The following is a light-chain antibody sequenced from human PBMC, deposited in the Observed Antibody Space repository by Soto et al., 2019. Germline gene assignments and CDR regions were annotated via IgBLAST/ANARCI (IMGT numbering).Light chain of an antibody. J-gene: IGKJ1*01. V-gene: IGKV1-5*03. CDR1: QSIYDS. CDR2: KAT. CDR3: QEYETFSPWT. Sequence: DIQLTQSPSSLSASVGDRVTITCRASQSIYDSLHWYQHKPGTAPKLLIYKATTLQSGVPSRFSGSGSGTEFTLAISSLEPDDFATYYRQEYETFSPWTFGQGTKVDIK.